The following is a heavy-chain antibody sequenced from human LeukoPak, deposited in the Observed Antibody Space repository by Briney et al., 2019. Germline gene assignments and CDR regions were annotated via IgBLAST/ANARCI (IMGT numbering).Heavy chain of an antibody. J-gene: IGHJ4*02. D-gene: IGHD6-13*01. CDR1: GGSMSSYI. CDR2: IYTSGDT. V-gene: IGHV4-4*07. Sequence: SETLSLSCTVPGGSMSSYIWSWIRQPAGKGLEYIGRIYTSGDTNSNPSLKSRVTMSVDTSNNQFSLKLRSVTAADTAVYYCARSISWYSYFDDWGQGTLVTVSS. CDR3: ARSISWYSYFDD.